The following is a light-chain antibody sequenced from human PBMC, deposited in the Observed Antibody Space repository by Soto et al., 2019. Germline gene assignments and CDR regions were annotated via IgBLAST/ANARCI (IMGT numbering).Light chain of an antibody. CDR2: EVS. Sequence: QSALTQPASVSGSPGQSISISCTGPSCDVGDYISVSWFQQHPGKAPKLMIYEVSNRPSGVSNRFSGSKSANTASLTISGLQAEDEADYYCTSYTSSTTVYVFGTGTKVTVL. CDR3: TSYTSSTTVYV. J-gene: IGLJ1*01. V-gene: IGLV2-14*01. CDR1: SCDVGDYIS.